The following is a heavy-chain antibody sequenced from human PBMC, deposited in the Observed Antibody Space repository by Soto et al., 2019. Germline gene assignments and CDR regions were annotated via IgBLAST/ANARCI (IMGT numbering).Heavy chain of an antibody. D-gene: IGHD2-21*02. J-gene: IGHJ4*02. CDR1: GYSFTSYF. CDR2: INTGNGDT. CDR3: VREMSGGDWNY. Sequence: QVQLVQSGAEVEKPGSSVKVSCKASGYSFTSYFIHWVRQARGQGLEWMGIINTGNGDTNYPQRFRDRFTLTRDTSTSTAYLELRSLRSDDTAMYYCVREMSGGDWNYWGPGTLVTVSS. V-gene: IGHV1-46*01.